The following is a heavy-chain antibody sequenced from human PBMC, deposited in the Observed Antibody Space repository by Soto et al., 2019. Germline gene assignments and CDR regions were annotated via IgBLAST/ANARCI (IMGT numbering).Heavy chain of an antibody. D-gene: IGHD2-15*01. J-gene: IGHJ6*02. V-gene: IGHV3-23*01. CDR1: GFTLSSYV. Sequence: GGSLRLSCAASGFTLSSYVTGGVRQAPGKGLEWVSGISGSDGATFYADSVKGRFTIHRDTSKNTLYLQMNSLRAEDTAVYFCERYCGAASCYHGMDVWGQGTTVTVSS. CDR3: ERYCGAASCYHGMDV. CDR2: ISGSDGAT.